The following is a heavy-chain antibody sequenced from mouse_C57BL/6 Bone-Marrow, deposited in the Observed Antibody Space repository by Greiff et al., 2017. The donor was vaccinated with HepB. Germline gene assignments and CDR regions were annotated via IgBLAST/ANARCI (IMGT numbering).Heavy chain of an antibody. Sequence: DVQLQESGGGLVKPGGYLKLSCAASGFTFSDYGMHWVRQAPEKGLEWVAYISSGSSTIYYADTVKGRFTISRDNAKNTLFLQMTSLRSEDTAMYYCARRYGSSYFAYWGQGTLVTVSA. CDR3: ARRYGSSYFAY. CDR1: GFTFSDYG. V-gene: IGHV5-17*01. D-gene: IGHD1-1*01. J-gene: IGHJ3*01. CDR2: ISSGSSTI.